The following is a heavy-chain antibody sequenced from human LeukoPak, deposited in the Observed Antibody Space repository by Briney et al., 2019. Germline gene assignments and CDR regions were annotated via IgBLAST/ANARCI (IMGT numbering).Heavy chain of an antibody. CDR2: IYPGDPDT. CDR3: ARFSRGSNNWFDP. Sequence: GESRKISCKGSGYSFTSYWIGWVRQMPGKGLEWMGIIYPGDPDTRYSPSFQGQVTISADKSISTAYLQWSSLKASDTAMYYRARFSRGSNNWFDPWGQGTLVTVSS. J-gene: IGHJ5*02. D-gene: IGHD3-22*01. CDR1: GYSFTSYW. V-gene: IGHV5-51*01.